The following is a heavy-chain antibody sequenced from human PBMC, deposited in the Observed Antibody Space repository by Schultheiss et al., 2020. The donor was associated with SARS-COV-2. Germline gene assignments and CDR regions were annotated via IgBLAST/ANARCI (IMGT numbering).Heavy chain of an antibody. D-gene: IGHD7-27*01. J-gene: IGHJ4*02. CDR2: IHHSGST. Sequence: SETLSLTCTVSGGSISSYYWSWIRQPPGKGLEWIGEIHHSGSTNYNPSLKSRVTISVDTSKNQFSLKLSSVTAADAGVYYCARSSELGYYFDYWGQGTLVTFSS. V-gene: IGHV4-34*01. CDR1: GGSISSYY. CDR3: ARSSELGYYFDY.